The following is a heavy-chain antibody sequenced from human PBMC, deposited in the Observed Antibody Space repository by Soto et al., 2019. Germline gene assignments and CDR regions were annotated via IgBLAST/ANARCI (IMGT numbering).Heavy chain of an antibody. D-gene: IGHD6-19*01. J-gene: IGHJ3*02. CDR1: GFTFSSYW. CDR2: INSDGSGT. CDR3: ARANGGWHAFDI. V-gene: IGHV3-74*01. Sequence: GGSLRLSCAASGFTFSSYWMHWVRQAPGKGLVWVSRINSDGSGTSYADSGKGRFTISRDNAKNTLYLQMNSLRAEDSAVYCCARANGGWHAFDIWGQGTMVTVSS.